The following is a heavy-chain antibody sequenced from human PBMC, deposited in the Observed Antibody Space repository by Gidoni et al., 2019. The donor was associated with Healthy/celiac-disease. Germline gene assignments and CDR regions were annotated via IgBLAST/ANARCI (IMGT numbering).Heavy chain of an antibody. CDR2: IYYSGST. V-gene: IGHV4-31*03. D-gene: IGHD3-22*01. CDR3: ASGMYYYDSSGYPNPPFDY. J-gene: IGHJ4*02. CDR1: GGSISSGGYY. Sequence: QVQLQESGPGLAKPSQTLSLTCTVSGGSISSGGYYWSWIRQHPGKGLEWIGYIYYSGSTYYNPSLKSRVTISVDTSKNQFSLKLSSVTAADTAVYYCASGMYYYDSSGYPNPPFDYWGQGTLVTVSS.